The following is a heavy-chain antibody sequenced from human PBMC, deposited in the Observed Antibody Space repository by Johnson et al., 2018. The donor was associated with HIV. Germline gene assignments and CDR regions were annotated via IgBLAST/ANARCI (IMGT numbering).Heavy chain of an antibody. D-gene: IGHD3-22*01. CDR1: GFTFSDYY. CDR3: ARDRGYWDGLDI. V-gene: IGHV3-11*04. J-gene: IGHJ3*02. CDR2: ISSSGTTV. Sequence: QMQLVESGGGLVKPGGSLRLSCAASGFTFSDYYMSWIRQAPGKGLEWVSYISSSGTTVYYADSVKGRFSISRDNAKHSLYLQMNSLRAEDTAVYYCARDRGYWDGLDIWGQGTMVTVSS.